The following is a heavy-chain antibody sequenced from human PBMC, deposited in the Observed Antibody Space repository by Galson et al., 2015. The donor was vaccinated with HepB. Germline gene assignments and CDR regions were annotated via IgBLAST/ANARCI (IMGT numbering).Heavy chain of an antibody. J-gene: IGHJ3*02. V-gene: IGHV1-46*01. CDR2: INPSGGSA. CDR3: ARDTSRDSSGYYWVFWPHDAFDI. CDR1: GYTFTSYY. D-gene: IGHD3-22*01. Sequence: SVKVSCKASGYTFTSYYMHWVRQAPGQGLEWMGIINPSGGSASYAQKFQGRVTMTRDTSTSTVYMELSSLRSEDTAVYYCARDTSRDSSGYYWVFWPHDAFDIWGQGTMVTVSS.